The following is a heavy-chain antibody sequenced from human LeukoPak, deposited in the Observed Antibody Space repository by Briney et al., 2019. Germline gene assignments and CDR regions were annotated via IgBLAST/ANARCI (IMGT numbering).Heavy chain of an antibody. V-gene: IGHV3-23*01. Sequence: GGSLRLSCAASGFTFSSYAMSWVRQAPGKGLEWVSAISGSGGSTYYADSVKGRFTISRDNSKNTLYLQMNSLRAEDTAVYYCGKGFGRDGYNYFYFDYWGQGPLVTVS. CDR2: ISGSGGST. J-gene: IGHJ4*02. D-gene: IGHD5-24*01. CDR1: GFTFSSYA. CDR3: GKGFGRDGYNYFYFDY.